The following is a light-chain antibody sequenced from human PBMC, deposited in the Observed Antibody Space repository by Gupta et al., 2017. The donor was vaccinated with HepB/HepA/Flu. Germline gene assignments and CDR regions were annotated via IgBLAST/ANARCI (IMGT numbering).Light chain of an antibody. CDR2: GAS. Sequence: DIVMTQSPATLSVSQGERVTLSCRASQSVSGNLAWYQQKPGQAPRLLIDGASTRATGVPATFSGSGSGTEFTLNISSLKSEDCAIYYCKQNKNAPLTFGGGTKVEIK. V-gene: IGKV3-15*01. CDR1: QSVSGN. CDR3: KQNKNAPLT. J-gene: IGKJ4*01.